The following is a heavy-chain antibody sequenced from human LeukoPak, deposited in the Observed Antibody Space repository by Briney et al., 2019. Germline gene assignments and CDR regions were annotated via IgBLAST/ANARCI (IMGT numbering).Heavy chain of an antibody. Sequence: GSLRLSCAASGFTFSNMMNWVRQAPGKGLEWVSSINSGSTYTYYTESVKGRFTVSRDNAKNSLFLQMNSLRAEDTAIYYCARSLTTLTYEGYWGQGTLVTVSS. J-gene: IGHJ4*02. V-gene: IGHV3-21*01. CDR1: GFTFSNM. D-gene: IGHD1-1*01. CDR2: INSGSTYT. CDR3: ARSLTTLTYEGY.